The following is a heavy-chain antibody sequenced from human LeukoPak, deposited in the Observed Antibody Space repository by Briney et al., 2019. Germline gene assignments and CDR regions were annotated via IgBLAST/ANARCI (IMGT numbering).Heavy chain of an antibody. Sequence: PSETLSLTCTVSGYSISSGYYWGWIRQPPGKGLEWIGSIYHSGSTYYNPSLKSRVTISVDTSKNQFSLKLSSVTAADTAVYYCARAYDSSGYWVYYFDYWGQGTLVTVSS. V-gene: IGHV4-38-2*02. CDR1: GYSISSGYY. CDR2: IYHSGST. D-gene: IGHD3-22*01. J-gene: IGHJ4*02. CDR3: ARAYDSSGYWVYYFDY.